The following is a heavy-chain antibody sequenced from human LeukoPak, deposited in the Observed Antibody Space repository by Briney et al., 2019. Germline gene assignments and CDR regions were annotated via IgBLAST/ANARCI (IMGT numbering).Heavy chain of an antibody. J-gene: IGHJ4*02. CDR1: GGSVSSGSYY. CDR2: MYYSGST. V-gene: IGHV4-61*01. CDR3: ARDIYGYSDY. D-gene: IGHD5-18*01. Sequence: SETLSLTCTVSGGSVSSGSYYWSWIRQPPGKGLEWIANMYYSGSTNYNPSLKSRVTISVNTSKNQFSLRLSSVTAADTAVHYCARDIYGYSDYWGQGTLVTVSS.